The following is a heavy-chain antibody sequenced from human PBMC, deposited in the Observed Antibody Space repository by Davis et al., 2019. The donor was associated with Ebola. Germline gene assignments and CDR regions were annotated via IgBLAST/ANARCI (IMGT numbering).Heavy chain of an antibody. Sequence: PGGSLRLSCAASGFTFSSYWMSWVRQAPGKGLEWVANIKQDGSEKYYVDSVKGRFTISRDNAKNSLYLQMNSLRAEDTAVYYCARDLSRKASSGYSTLGYFDYWGQGTLVTVSS. V-gene: IGHV3-7*01. CDR1: GFTFSSYW. CDR3: ARDLSRKASSGYSTLGYFDY. CDR2: IKQDGSEK. J-gene: IGHJ4*02. D-gene: IGHD3-22*01.